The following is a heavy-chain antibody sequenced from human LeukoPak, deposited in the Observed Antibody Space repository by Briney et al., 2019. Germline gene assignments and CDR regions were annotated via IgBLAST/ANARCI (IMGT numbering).Heavy chain of an antibody. CDR2: INPNNGGT. CDR1: GYSFTGYY. J-gene: IGHJ1*01. D-gene: IGHD3-22*01. V-gene: IGHV1-2*02. Sequence: GASVKVSCKASGYSFTGYYINWVRQAPGQGLEWMGWINPNNGGTNYAQKFQGRVTMTRDTSITTAYMEVSRLRSDDTAVYYCARDYYDRGGSDWGQGTLVTVSS. CDR3: ARDYYDRGGSD.